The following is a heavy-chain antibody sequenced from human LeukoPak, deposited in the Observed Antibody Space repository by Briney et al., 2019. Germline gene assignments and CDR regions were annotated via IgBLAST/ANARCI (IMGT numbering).Heavy chain of an antibody. CDR1: GFTFSNAW. D-gene: IGHD3-10*01. CDR2: IKQDGSEK. V-gene: IGHV3-7*01. J-gene: IGHJ4*02. Sequence: PGGSLRLSCAASGFTFSNAWMSWVRQAPGKGLEWVANIKQDGSEKYYVDSVKGRFTISRDNAKNTVYLQMNSLRAEDTAVYYCARGRSGSYGFFDYWSLGNLVTVSS. CDR3: ARGRSGSYGFFDY.